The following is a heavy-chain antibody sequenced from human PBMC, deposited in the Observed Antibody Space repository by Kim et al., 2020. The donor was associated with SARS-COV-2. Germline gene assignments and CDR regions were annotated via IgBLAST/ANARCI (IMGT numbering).Heavy chain of an antibody. J-gene: IGHJ3*02. D-gene: IGHD6-19*01. CDR3: ARVEQVGGGAVAPPHAFDI. CDR2: INPNSGGT. V-gene: IGHV1-2*02. CDR1: GYTFTGYY. Sequence: ASVKVSCKASGYTFTGYYMHWVRQAPGQGLEWMGWINPNSGGTNYAQKFQGRVTMTRYTSISTAYMERSRLRSDDTAGYYCARVEQVGGGAVAPPHAFDIWGQGTMVTVSS.